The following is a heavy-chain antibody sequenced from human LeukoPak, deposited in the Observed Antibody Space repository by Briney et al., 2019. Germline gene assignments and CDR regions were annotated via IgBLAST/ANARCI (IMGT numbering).Heavy chain of an antibody. CDR1: GGSISSGSYY. CDR3: ASGYSSSSGGLDY. CDR2: MYTSGNT. V-gene: IGHV4-61*02. J-gene: IGHJ4*02. D-gene: IGHD6-6*01. Sequence: SQTLSLTCTVSGGSISSGSYYWSRIRQPAGKGLEWIGRMYTSGNTNYNPSLKSRVTISVDTSKNQFSLKLSSVTAADTAVYYCASGYSSSSGGLDYWGQGTLVTVSS.